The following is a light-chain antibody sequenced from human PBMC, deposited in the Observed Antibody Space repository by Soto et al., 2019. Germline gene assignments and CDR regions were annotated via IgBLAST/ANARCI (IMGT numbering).Light chain of an antibody. CDR3: HQYNNWPQT. CDR1: QSVSDD. CDR2: GAS. Sequence: IVLTQSPAALSVSPGERVSLSCRASQSVSDDLAWYQQKPGKAPRLVIHGASTRATDFPARFSGSGSATEFTLTISSLQSEDFGVYFCHQYNNWPQTFGGGTKVEIK. J-gene: IGKJ4*01. V-gene: IGKV3-15*01.